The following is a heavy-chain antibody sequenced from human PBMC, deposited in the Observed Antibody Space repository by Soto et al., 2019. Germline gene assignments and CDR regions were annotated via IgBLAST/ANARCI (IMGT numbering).Heavy chain of an antibody. J-gene: IGHJ4*02. CDR2: IYYSGST. CDR3: ASSGLDKITFGGVIVVNPYFDY. V-gene: IGHV4-31*03. D-gene: IGHD3-16*02. CDR1: GGSISSGGYY. Sequence: QVQLQESGPGLVKPSQTLSLTCTVSGGSISSGGYYWSWIRQHPGKGLEWIGYIYYSGSTYYNPSLKSRVTISVDTSKNQFSLKLSSVTAADTAVYYCASSGLDKITFGGVIVVNPYFDYWGQGTLVTVSS.